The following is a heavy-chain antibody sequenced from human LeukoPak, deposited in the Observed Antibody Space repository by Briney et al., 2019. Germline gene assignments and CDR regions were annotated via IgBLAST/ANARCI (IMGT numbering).Heavy chain of an antibody. D-gene: IGHD5-24*01. CDR1: GYSFTSYW. CDR2: IYPGDSDT. Sequence: GGSLKISCKGSGYSFTSYWIGWVRQMPGKGLEWMGIIYPGDSDTRYSPAFQGQVTISADKSLNVAYLQWSSLKASDTAMYFCARRGDVYNYAWYWGQGTLVLVSS. V-gene: IGHV5-51*01. CDR3: ARRGDVYNYAWY. J-gene: IGHJ4*02.